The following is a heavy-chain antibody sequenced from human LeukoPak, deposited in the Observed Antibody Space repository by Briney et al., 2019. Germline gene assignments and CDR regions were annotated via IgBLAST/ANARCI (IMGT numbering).Heavy chain of an antibody. D-gene: IGHD6-19*01. CDR3: ARWGGSSGPNSNFDY. V-gene: IGHV1-69*05. CDR2: IIPIFGTA. CDR1: GGTFSSYA. Sequence: ASVKVSCKASGGTFSSYAISWVRQAPGQGLEWMGGIIPIFGTANYAQKFQGRVTITTDESTSTAYMELSSLRSEDTAVYYCARWGGSSGPNSNFDYWGQGTLVTVSS. J-gene: IGHJ4*02.